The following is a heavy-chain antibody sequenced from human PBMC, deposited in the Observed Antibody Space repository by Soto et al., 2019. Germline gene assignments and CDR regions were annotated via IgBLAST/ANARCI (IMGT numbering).Heavy chain of an antibody. V-gene: IGHV4-34*01. CDR3: ARISVYYYYYGMDV. Sequence: SETLSLTCAVYGGSFSGYYWSWIRQPPGKGLEWIGEINHSGSANYNPSLKSRVTISVDTSKNQFSLKLSSVTAADTAVYYCARISVYYYYYGMDVWGQGTTVTVSS. D-gene: IGHD3-16*02. J-gene: IGHJ6*02. CDR2: INHSGSA. CDR1: GGSFSGYY.